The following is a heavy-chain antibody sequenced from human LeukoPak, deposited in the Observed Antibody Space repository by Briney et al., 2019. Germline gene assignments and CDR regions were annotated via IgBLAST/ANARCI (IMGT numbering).Heavy chain of an antibody. CDR3: ARLRGGYCSSTSCPGFLDY. CDR1: GYTFNGYY. V-gene: IGHV1-46*02. D-gene: IGHD2-2*01. CDR2: INPSGGST. Sequence: ASVKVSCKASGYTFNGYYIQWVRQAPGQRLEWMGIINPSGGSTSYAQKFQGRVTMTRDTSTSTVYMELSSLRSEDTAVYYCARLRGGYCSSTSCPGFLDYWGQGTLVTVSS. J-gene: IGHJ4*02.